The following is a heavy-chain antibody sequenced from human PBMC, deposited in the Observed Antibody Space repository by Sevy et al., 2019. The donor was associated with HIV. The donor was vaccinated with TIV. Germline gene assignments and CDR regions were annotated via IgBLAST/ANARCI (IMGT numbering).Heavy chain of an antibody. J-gene: IGHJ6*02. V-gene: IGHV3-20*04. D-gene: IGHD5-12*01. CDR3: ARDRQVATISGIYFYYGMDV. CDR1: GFTFDDYG. CDR2: INWNGGST. Sequence: GGSLRLSCAASGFTFDDYGMSWVRQAPGKGLEWVSGINWNGGSTGYADSVKGRFTISRDNAKNSLYLQMNSLRAEDTALYYCARDRQVATISGIYFYYGMDVWGQGTTVTVSS.